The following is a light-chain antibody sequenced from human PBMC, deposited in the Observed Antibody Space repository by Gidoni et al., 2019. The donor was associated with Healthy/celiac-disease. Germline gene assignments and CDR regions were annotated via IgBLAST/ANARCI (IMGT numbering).Light chain of an antibody. CDR2: AAS. V-gene: IGKV1-9*01. CDR3: QQLNSYPLT. Sequence: DIQLTQSPSFLSASVGDRVTITCRASQAISSYLAWYQQKPGKAPKLLIYAASTLQSGVPSRFSGSGSWTEFTLTTSSLQPEDFTTYYCQQLNSYPLTFXGXTKVEIK. CDR1: QAISSY. J-gene: IGKJ4*01.